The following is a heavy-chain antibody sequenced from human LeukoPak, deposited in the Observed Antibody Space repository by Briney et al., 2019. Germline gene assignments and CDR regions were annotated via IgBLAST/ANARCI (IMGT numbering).Heavy chain of an antibody. V-gene: IGHV1-18*01. Sequence: ASVKVSCKASGYTFTSYGISWVRQAPGQGLEWMGWISAYNGNTNYAQKLQGRVTMTTDTSTSTAYMELRSLRPDDTAVYYCARAGSAGGASPLATPWYGIYWGQGTLVTVSS. CDR1: GYTFTSYG. J-gene: IGHJ4*02. CDR3: ARAGSAGGASPLATPWYGIY. D-gene: IGHD5-24*01. CDR2: ISAYNGNT.